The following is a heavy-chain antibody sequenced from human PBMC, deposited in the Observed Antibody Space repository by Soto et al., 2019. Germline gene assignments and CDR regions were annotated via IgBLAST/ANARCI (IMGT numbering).Heavy chain of an antibody. CDR1: GGTISSWY. CDR2: IYYSGST. CDR3: ARRDGSAIAY. J-gene: IGHJ4*02. V-gene: IGHV4-59*08. Sequence: QVQLQESGPGLVKPSETLSLTCTVSGGTISSWYWSWIRQPPGKGLEWIGYIYYSGSTNCNPSLKSRVTISVDTSKSQFSLKLSSVTAADTAVYYCARRDGSAIAYWGQGTMGTVSS. D-gene: IGHD1-26*01.